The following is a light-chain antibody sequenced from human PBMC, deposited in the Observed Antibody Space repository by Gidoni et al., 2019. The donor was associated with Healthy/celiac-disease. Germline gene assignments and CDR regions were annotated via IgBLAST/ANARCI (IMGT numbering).Light chain of an antibody. V-gene: IGKV3-15*01. J-gene: IGKJ2*01. CDR3: QQYNNWPPYT. CDR1: QSVSST. CDR2: GAS. Sequence: LSPGERATLSCRASQSVSSTLAGYQQKPGQAPRLLIYGASTRATGIPARFSGSGSGTEFTPTISSLQSEDFAVYYCQQYNNWPPYTFGQGTKLEIK.